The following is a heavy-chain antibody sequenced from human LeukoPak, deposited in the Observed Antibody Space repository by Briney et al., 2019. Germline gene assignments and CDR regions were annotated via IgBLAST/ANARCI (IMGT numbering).Heavy chain of an antibody. V-gene: IGHV1-2*04. CDR3: ARGSAIVVVVAATLSAEYFQH. J-gene: IGHJ1*01. CDR2: INPNSGGT. CDR1: GYTFTGYY. D-gene: IGHD2-15*01. Sequence: GASVKVSCKASGYTFTGYYMHWVRQAPGQGLEWMGWINPNSGGTNYAQKFQGWVTMTRDTSISTAYMELSRLRSDDTAVYYCARGSAIVVVVAATLSAEYFQHWGQGTLVTVSS.